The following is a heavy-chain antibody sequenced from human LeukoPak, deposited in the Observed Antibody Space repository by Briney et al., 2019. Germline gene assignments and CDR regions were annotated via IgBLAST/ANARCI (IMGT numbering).Heavy chain of an antibody. V-gene: IGHV4-59*12. J-gene: IGHJ4*02. Sequence: SETLSLTCSVSGGSINTYYWSWIRQTPGKGLEWIGFIYYTGSTNYNPSLRSRVTMSVDTSKSQFSLKLTSVTAADTALYYCARGANRLDSWGRGTLVTVSS. D-gene: IGHD1-14*01. CDR2: IYYTGST. CDR3: ARGANRLDS. CDR1: GGSINTYY.